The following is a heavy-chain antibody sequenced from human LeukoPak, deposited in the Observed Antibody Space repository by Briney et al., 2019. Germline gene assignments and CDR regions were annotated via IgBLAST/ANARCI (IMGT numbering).Heavy chain of an antibody. D-gene: IGHD5-18*01. CDR3: ATRIQSAYYYYGMDV. CDR1: GYRFTSYW. Sequence: GESLKISCKGSGYRFTSYWIAWVRQMPGKGLEWMGIIYPGDSDTTYSPSFQGQVTISADKSISTAYLQWSSLKASDTAMYYCATRIQSAYYYYGMDVWGQGTTVTVSS. CDR2: IYPGDSDT. V-gene: IGHV5-51*01. J-gene: IGHJ6*02.